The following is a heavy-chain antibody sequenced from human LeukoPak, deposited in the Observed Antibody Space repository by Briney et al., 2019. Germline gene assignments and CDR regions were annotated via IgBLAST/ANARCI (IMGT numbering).Heavy chain of an antibody. J-gene: IGHJ5*02. CDR2: IKQDGSEK. D-gene: IGHD3-3*01. CDR3: ARDPLFGGNWFDP. Sequence: GGSLRLSCAASGFTFSSYWMSWVRQAPGKGLEWVANIKQDGSEKYYVDSVKGRFTISRDNAKNSLYLQMNSLRAEDTAVYYCARDPLFGGNWFDPWGQGTLVTVSS. CDR1: GFTFSSYW. V-gene: IGHV3-7*01.